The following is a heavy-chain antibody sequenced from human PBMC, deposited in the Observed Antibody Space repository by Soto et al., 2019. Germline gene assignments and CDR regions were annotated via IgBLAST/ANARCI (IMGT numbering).Heavy chain of an antibody. CDR1: GFTFSSYD. CDR3: AKDRRGVMDV. D-gene: IGHD3-10*01. Sequence: EVQLLESGGGLVQPGGSLRLSCAGSGFTFSSYDMSWVRQAPGKGLEWVSAVSESGRSTYYADSVKGRFTISRDNSKNTLSLQMNSLRAEDTAVYYCAKDRRGVMDVWGQGTTVTVSS. J-gene: IGHJ6*01. CDR2: VSESGRST. V-gene: IGHV3-23*01.